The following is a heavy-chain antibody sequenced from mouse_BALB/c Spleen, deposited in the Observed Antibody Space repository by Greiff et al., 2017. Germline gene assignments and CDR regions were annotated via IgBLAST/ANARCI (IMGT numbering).Heavy chain of an antibody. CDR1: GFTFSSYG. V-gene: IGHV5-6*01. CDR2: ISSGGSYT. CDR3: ARQEDGYDHYYAMDY. Sequence: EVKVVESGGDLVKPGGSLKLSCAASGFTFSSYGMSWVRQTPDKRLEWVTTISSGGSYTYYPDSVKGRFTISRDNAKNTLYLQMSSLKSEDTAMYYCARQEDGYDHYYAMDYWGQGTSVTVSS. D-gene: IGHD2-2*01. J-gene: IGHJ4*01.